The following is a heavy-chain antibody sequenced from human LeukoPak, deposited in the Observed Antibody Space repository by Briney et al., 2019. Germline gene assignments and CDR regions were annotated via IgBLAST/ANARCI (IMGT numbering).Heavy chain of an antibody. V-gene: IGHV3-74*01. J-gene: IGHJ4*02. D-gene: IGHD3-16*02. CDR1: GFTFRNYW. Sequence: GGSLRLSCAASGFTFRNYWMHWVRQAPGKGLVWVSRINSDGGSTSYADSVKGRFTISRDNAKNTLYLQMNSLRADDTAVYYCVRDRGISFYFDYWGQGTLVTVSS. CDR2: INSDGGST. CDR3: VRDRGISFYFDY.